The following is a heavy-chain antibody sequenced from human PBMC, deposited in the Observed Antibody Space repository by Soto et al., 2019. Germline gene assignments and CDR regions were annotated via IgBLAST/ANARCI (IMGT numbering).Heavy chain of an antibody. CDR2: IYHSGST. J-gene: IGHJ5*02. CDR3: ARTTEVTTSWFDP. Sequence: SETLSLTCAVSGGSISSSNWWSWVRQPPGKGLGWIGEIYHSGSTNYNPSLKSRVTISVDKSKNQFSLKLSSVTAADTAMYYCARTTEVTTSWFDPWGQGTLVTVSS. D-gene: IGHD4-17*01. V-gene: IGHV4-4*02. CDR1: GGSISSSNW.